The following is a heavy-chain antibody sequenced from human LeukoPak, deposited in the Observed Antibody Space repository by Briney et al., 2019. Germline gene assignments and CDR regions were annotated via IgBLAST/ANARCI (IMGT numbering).Heavy chain of an antibody. CDR1: GYTFSNYY. J-gene: IGHJ4*02. CDR2: ISSSSSYT. D-gene: IGHD3-22*01. CDR3: ARSLGIVVVFDQ. Sequence: GGSLRLSCAVSGYTFSNYYMNWIRQAPGKGLEWVSYISSSSSYTNYADSVKGRFTISRDNAKNSLYLQMNSLRAEDTAVYYCARSLGIVVVFDQWGQGTLVTVSS. V-gene: IGHV3-11*03.